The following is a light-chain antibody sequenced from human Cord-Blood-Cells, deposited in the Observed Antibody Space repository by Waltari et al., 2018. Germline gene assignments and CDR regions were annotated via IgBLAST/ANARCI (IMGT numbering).Light chain of an antibody. CDR2: DPS. J-gene: IGKJ5*01. CDR1: QDISNY. V-gene: IGKV1-33*01. CDR3: QQYDNLPIT. Sequence: DIQMTQSPSSLSASVGDRVTITCQASQDISNYLNWYQQKPGKAPKLPIYDPSNLETGVPSRFSGSGSRTDFTLTMTGMQPEHMATYYCQQYDNLPITYGQGKRLEIK.